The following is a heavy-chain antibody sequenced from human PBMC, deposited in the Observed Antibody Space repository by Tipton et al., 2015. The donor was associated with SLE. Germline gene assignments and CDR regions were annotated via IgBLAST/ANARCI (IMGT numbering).Heavy chain of an antibody. V-gene: IGHV3-21*04. CDR2: ISSSSSYI. J-gene: IGHJ3*02. CDR1: GFTFSSYS. Sequence: SLRLSCAASGFTFSSYSMNWVRQAPGKGLEWVSSISSSSSYIYYADSVKGRFTISRDNAKNSLYLQMNSLRAEDTAVYYCARDRNWATGGASDIWGQGTMVTVSS. CDR3: ARDRNWATGGASDI. D-gene: IGHD7-27*01.